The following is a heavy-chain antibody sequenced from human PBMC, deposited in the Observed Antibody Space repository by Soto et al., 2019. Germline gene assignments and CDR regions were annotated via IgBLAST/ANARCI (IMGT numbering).Heavy chain of an antibody. Sequence: QVQLVQSAAEVKKTGASVKVSCKASGYSFTSYGISWVRRAPGQGLEWMGWIIPYNGHTQFVQRFQGRVSMTTDTSTKTAYMELRNLRSDDTAHYYCARDLTIVPATHPRLENYGMDVWGQGTTVIVSS. D-gene: IGHD2-2*01. CDR1: GYSFTSYG. CDR3: ARDLTIVPATHPRLENYGMDV. J-gene: IGHJ6*02. CDR2: IIPYNGHT. V-gene: IGHV1-18*01.